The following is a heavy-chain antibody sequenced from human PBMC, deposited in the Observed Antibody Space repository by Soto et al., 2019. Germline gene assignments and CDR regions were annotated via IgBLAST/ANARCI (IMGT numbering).Heavy chain of an antibody. CDR2: IVVGSGNT. J-gene: IGHJ5*02. CDR1: GFTFTSSA. Sequence: SVKVSCKASGFTFTSSAVQWVRQARGQRLEWIGWIVVGSGNTNYAQKFQERVTITRDMSTSTAYMELSSLRSEDTAVYYCAATYSSSCSEVWFDPWGQGTLVTVSS. V-gene: IGHV1-58*01. D-gene: IGHD6-13*01. CDR3: AATYSSSCSEVWFDP.